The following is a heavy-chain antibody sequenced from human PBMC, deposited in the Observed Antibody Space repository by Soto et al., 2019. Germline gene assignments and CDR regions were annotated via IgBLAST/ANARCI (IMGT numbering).Heavy chain of an antibody. CDR3: ARQRVGARILPPDX. J-gene: IGHJ5*02. D-gene: IGHD1-26*01. V-gene: IGHV4-39*01. CDR2: IYYSGST. CDR1: GGSISSSSYY. Sequence: SDTLSLTFTVSGGSISSSSYYWGWIRQPPGKGLELIGSIYYSGSTYYNPSLKSRVTISVDTSKNQFSLKLSSVTAADTAVYYCARQRVGARILPPDXWGQATLVTVSX.